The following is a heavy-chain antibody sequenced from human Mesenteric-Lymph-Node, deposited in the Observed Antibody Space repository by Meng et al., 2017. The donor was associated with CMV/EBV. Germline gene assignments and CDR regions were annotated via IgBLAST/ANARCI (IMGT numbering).Heavy chain of an antibody. J-gene: IGHJ4*02. D-gene: IGHD2-15*01. CDR1: GFTFSSYA. V-gene: IGHV3-23*01. CDR3: ARARCSGGSCLDY. CDR2: ISGSGGST. Sequence: GGSLRLSCAASGFTFSSYAMSWVRQAPGKGLEWVSAISGSGGSTYYADSVKGRFTISRDNSKNTLYLQMNSLRAEDTAVFYCARARCSGGSCLDYWGQGTLVTVSS.